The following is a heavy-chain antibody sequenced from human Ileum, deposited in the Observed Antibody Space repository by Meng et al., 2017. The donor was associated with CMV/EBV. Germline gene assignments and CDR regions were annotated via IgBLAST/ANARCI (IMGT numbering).Heavy chain of an antibody. Sequence: GESLKISCAASGFTFSRSWMSWVRQAPGKGPEWVANTNEDGSLTHYVDSVRGRFTISRDNVQNSLYLHMNSLRGDDTAVYYCEGGDGYWGRGTLVTVSS. CDR1: GFTFSRSW. V-gene: IGHV3-7*04. CDR3: EGGDGY. J-gene: IGHJ4*02. CDR2: TNEDGSLT.